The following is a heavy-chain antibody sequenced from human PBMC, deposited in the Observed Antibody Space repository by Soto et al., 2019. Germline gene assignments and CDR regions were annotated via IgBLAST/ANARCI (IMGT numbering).Heavy chain of an antibody. V-gene: IGHV4-34*01. J-gene: IGHJ4*02. CDR3: ARGNPERLVDY. D-gene: IGHD1-1*01. CDR2: INHSGST. CDR1: GGSFSGYY. Sequence: PSETLSLTCAVYGGSFSGYYWSWIRQPPGKGLEWIGEINHSGSTNYNPSLKSRVTISVDTSKNQFSLKLSSVTAADTAVYYCARGNPERLVDYWGQGTLVTVSS.